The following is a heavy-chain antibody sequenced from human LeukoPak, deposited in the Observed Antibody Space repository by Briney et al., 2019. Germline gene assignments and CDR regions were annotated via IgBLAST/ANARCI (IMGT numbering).Heavy chain of an antibody. CDR3: AKGGSGWSFFYFDY. D-gene: IGHD6-19*01. V-gene: IGHV3-23*01. J-gene: IGHJ4*02. Sequence: GGSLRLSWAAAGFTFNNYAMSWVRQAPGKGLEWVSGISGSGGGTNYADSVKGRFTVSRDNSKNTLYLQMNSLRAEDTAVYYCAKGGSGWSFFYFDYWGQGTLVTVSS. CDR1: GFTFNNYA. CDR2: ISGSGGGT.